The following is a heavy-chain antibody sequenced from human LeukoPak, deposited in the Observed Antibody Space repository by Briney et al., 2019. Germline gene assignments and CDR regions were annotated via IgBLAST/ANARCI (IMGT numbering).Heavy chain of an antibody. V-gene: IGHV3-21*01. Sequence: GGSLRLSCAASGFTFSSYSMNWVRQAPGKGLEWVSSISSSSSYIYYADSVKGRFTISRDNAKNSLYLQMNSLRAGDTAVYYCARGGIAVGSNAFDIWGQGTMVTVSS. CDR3: ARGGIAVGSNAFDI. J-gene: IGHJ3*02. CDR1: GFTFSSYS. CDR2: ISSSSSYI. D-gene: IGHD6-19*01.